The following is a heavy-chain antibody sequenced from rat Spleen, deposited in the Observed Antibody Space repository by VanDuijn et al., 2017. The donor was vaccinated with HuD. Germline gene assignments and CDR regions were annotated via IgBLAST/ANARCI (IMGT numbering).Heavy chain of an antibody. Sequence: EVQLVESDGGLVQPGRSLKLSCAASGFTFSDYYMAWVRQAPTKGLEWVASIDTGGDSTYYRDSVKGRFTISRDNAKNTLYLQINSLRSEDTATYYCTRERNWAFDHWGQGVMVTVSS. V-gene: IGHV5-27*01. CDR1: GFTFSDYY. J-gene: IGHJ2*01. CDR2: IDTGGDST. CDR3: TRERNWAFDH. D-gene: IGHD5-1*01.